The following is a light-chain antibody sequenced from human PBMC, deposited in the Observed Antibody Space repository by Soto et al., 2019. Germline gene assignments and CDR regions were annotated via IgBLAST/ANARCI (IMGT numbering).Light chain of an antibody. CDR1: ERISHS. V-gene: IGKV3-11*01. CDR2: DAS. Sequence: DIVLTQSPATLSLSPGNRVTLSCRANERISHSLAWYQQRPGQAPRILIYDASFRATGIPDRFSGSGSVTDFTLSISSLGPEDFAVYYCQLSQQRSSWPPIAFGQGTRLDLK. CDR3: QLSQQRSSWPPIA. J-gene: IGKJ5*01.